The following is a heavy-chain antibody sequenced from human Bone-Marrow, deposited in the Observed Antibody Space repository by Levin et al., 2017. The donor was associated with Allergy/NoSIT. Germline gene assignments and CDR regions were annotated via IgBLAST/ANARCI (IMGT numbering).Heavy chain of an antibody. V-gene: IGHV2-70*04. D-gene: IGHD3-16*01. CDR1: GFSLSTSGMR. CDR3: ARIPRGGHAFDI. CDR2: IDWDDDK. J-gene: IGHJ3*02. Sequence: QTLSLTCTFSGFSLSTSGMRVSWIRQPPGKALEWLARIDWDDDKFYSTSLKTRLTISKDTSKNQVVLTMTNMDPVDTATYYCARIPRGGHAFDIWGQGTMVTVSS.